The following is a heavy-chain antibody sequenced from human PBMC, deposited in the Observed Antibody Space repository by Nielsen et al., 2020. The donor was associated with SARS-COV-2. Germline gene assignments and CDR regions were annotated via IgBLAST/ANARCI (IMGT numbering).Heavy chain of an antibody. D-gene: IGHD2-2*01. V-gene: IGHV4-39*07. CDR3: ARDPISCSTSCYGSGDYYGMDV. J-gene: IGHJ6*02. CDR2: IYNSGST. Sequence: WIRQPPGKGLEWIGSIYNSGSTYYNPSLKSRVTISVDTSKNQFSLKLSSVTAADTAVYYCARDPISCSTSCYGSGDYYGMDVWGQGTTVTVSS.